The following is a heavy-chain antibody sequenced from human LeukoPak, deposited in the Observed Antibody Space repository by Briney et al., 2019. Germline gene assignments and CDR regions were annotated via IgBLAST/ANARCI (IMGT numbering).Heavy chain of an antibody. V-gene: IGHV3-23*01. Sequence: GGSLRLSCAASGFTFSSYAMSWVRQAPGKGLEWVSAISGSGGSTYYADSVKGRFTISRDNSKNTLYLQMNSLRAEDTAVYYCAKAFNYDFWSGYSPFDYWGQGTLVTVSS. J-gene: IGHJ4*02. CDR2: ISGSGGST. D-gene: IGHD3-3*01. CDR3: AKAFNYDFWSGYSPFDY. CDR1: GFTFSSYA.